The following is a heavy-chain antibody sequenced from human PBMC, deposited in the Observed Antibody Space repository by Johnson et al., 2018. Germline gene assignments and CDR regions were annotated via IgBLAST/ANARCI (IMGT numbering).Heavy chain of an antibody. J-gene: IGHJ4*02. CDR2: IYPSDSDT. V-gene: IGHV5-51*01. CDR3: ARLPSPATVDY. Sequence: EVQLVESGAEVKKPGESLKISCEGSGYRFSNYWIGWVRQMSGKGLELMGIIYPSDSDTRYSPSFQGQVTISADKSINTAYLQWSSLKASDTAMYYCARLPSPATVDYWGQGTLVNISS. D-gene: IGHD2-2*01. CDR1: GYRFSNYW.